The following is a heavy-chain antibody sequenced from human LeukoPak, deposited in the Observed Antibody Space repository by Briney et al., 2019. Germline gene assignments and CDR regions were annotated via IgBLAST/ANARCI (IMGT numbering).Heavy chain of an antibody. D-gene: IGHD3-22*01. J-gene: IGHJ5*02. CDR1: GFTFSSYS. Sequence: KTGGSLRLSCAASGFTFSSYSMNWVRQAPGKGLEWVSTISSTSSYIYYADSVKGRFTISRDNAKNSLYLQMNSLRVEDTAVYFCARGAFESSGYYFGPWGQGTLVTVSS. CDR3: ARGAFESSGYYFGP. CDR2: ISSTSSYI. V-gene: IGHV3-21*01.